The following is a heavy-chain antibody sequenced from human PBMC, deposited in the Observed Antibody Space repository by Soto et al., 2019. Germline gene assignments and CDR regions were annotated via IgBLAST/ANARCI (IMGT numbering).Heavy chain of an antibody. CDR2: IKQDGSEK. CDR3: ASSGYYYYYYMDV. J-gene: IGHJ6*03. CDR1: GFTFSSYW. D-gene: IGHD5-12*01. V-gene: IGHV3-7*01. Sequence: GESLKISCAASGFTFSSYWMSWVRQAPGKGLEWVANIKQDGSEKYYVDSVKGRFTISRDNAKNSLYLQMNSLIAEDTAVYYCASSGYYYYYYMDVWGKGTTVTVSS.